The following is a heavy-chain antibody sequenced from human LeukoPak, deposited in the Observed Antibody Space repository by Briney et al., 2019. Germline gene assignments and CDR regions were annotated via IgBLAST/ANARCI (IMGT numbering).Heavy chain of an antibody. CDR3: ARGRLYSSGYSSRYYYMDV. CDR1: GYTFTSYD. V-gene: IGHV1-8*01. D-gene: IGHD3-22*01. CDR2: MNANSGNT. Sequence: ASVKVSCKASGYTFTSYDINWVRQATGQGLEWMGWMNANSGNTGYAQKFQGRVTMTRNTSISTAYMELSSLRSEDTAVYYCARGRLYSSGYSSRYYYMDVWGKGTTVTVSS. J-gene: IGHJ6*03.